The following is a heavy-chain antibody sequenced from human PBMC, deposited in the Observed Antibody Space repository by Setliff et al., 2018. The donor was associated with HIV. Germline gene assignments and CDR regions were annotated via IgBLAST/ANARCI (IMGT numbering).Heavy chain of an antibody. J-gene: IGHJ6*03. D-gene: IGHD3-10*01. CDR3: ARQGGRGEILRFGESGYYYYMDV. Sequence: GXSLKXXXKGSGYXXTSYWIGWVRQMPGKGXXXMGIIYPGDSDARYXXSFQGXVTISADKSISTASLQWSSLRASDTAMYYCARQGGRGEILRFGESGYYYYMDVWGKGTTVTVSS. CDR1: GYXXTSYW. V-gene: IGHV5-51*01. CDR2: IYPGDSDA.